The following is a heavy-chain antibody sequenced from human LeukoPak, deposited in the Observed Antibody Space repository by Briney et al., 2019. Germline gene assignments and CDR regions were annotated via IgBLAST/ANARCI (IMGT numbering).Heavy chain of an antibody. CDR3: ARDYSYNMDV. D-gene: IGHD5-18*01. V-gene: IGHV4-30-2*01. Sequence: SETLSLTCAVSGGSISSGGYSWSWIRQPPGKGLEWIGYIYHSGSTYYNPSLKSRVTISVDTSKNQFSLKLSSVTAADTAVYYCARDYSYNMDVWGQGTTVTVSS. CDR1: GGSISSGGYS. CDR2: IYHSGST. J-gene: IGHJ6*02.